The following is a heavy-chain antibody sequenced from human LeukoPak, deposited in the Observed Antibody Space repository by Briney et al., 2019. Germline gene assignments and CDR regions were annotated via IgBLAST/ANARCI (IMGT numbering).Heavy chain of an antibody. CDR2: ISSSSSYI. CDR3: ARDREEGYYGSGSYYTIIYGMDV. CDR1: GFTFSSYS. J-gene: IGHJ6*02. Sequence: GGSLRLSCAASGFTFSSYSMNWVRQAPGKGLEWVSSISSSSSYIYYADSVKGRFTISRGNAKNSLYLQMNSLRAEDTAVYYCARDREEGYYGSGSYYTIIYGMDVWGQGTTVTVSS. V-gene: IGHV3-21*01. D-gene: IGHD3-10*01.